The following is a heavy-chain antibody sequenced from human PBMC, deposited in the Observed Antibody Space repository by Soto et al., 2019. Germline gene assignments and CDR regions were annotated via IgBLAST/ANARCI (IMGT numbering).Heavy chain of an antibody. J-gene: IGHJ4*02. CDR1: GYTFTSYG. V-gene: IGHV1-18*01. Sequence: ASVKVSCKASGYTFTSYGISWVRQAPGQGLEWMGWISAYNGNTNYAQKLQGRVTMTTDTSTSTAYMELRSLRSDDTAVYYCARDRVGAAPSFIDDCCQGPRVIVSS. CDR3: ARDRVGAAPSFIDD. CDR2: ISAYNGNT. D-gene: IGHD2-15*01.